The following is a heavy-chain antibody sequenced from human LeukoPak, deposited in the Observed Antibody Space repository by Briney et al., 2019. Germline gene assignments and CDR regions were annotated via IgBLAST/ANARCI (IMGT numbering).Heavy chain of an antibody. J-gene: IGHJ4*02. V-gene: IGHV3-15*05. CDR1: GFTVSSNE. D-gene: IGHD3-10*01. CDR2: IKSKSDGGTT. Sequence: GGSLRLSCAASGFTVSSNEMSWVRQAPGKGLEWVGRIKSKSDGGTTDYAAPVKGRFTISRDDSKNTLFLQVNSLKIEDTAVYYCTTVTLRPVGLWGQGTLVTVSS. CDR3: TTVTLRPVGL.